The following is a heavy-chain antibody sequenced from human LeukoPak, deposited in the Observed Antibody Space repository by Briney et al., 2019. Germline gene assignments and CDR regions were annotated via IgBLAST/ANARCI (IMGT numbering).Heavy chain of an antibody. V-gene: IGHV3-30*02. J-gene: IGHJ4*02. CDR3: AKAGLYDSSGYYC. CDR1: GFTFSSYG. Sequence: PGGSLRLSCAASGFTFSSYGMHWVRQAPGKGLEWVAFIRYDGSNKYYADSVKGRFTISRDNSKNTLYLQMNSLRAEDTAVYYCAKAGLYDSSGYYCWGQGTLVTVSS. D-gene: IGHD3-22*01. CDR2: IRYDGSNK.